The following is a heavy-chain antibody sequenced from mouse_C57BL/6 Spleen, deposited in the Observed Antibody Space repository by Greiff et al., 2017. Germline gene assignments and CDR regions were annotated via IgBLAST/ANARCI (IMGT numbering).Heavy chain of an antibody. CDR3: ARHDYSYAMDY. J-gene: IGHJ4*01. CDR1: GFNIKDYY. CDR2: IDPEDGET. D-gene: IGHD2-4*01. V-gene: IGHV14-2*01. Sequence: VQLQQSGAELVKPGASVKLSCTASGFNIKDYYMHWVKQRTEQGLEWIGRIDPEDGETKYAPKFQGKATLTADTSSNTAYLQLSSLPSEDTAVYYCARHDYSYAMDYWGQGTSVTVSS.